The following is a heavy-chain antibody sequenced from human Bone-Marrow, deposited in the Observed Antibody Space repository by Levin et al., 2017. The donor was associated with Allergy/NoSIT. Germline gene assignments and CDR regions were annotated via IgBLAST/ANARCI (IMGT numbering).Heavy chain of an antibody. CDR2: ITGSGGST. V-gene: IGHV3-23*01. J-gene: IGHJ3*02. D-gene: IGHD2-15*01. Sequence: GGSLRLSCAASGFTFSSYAMSWVRQAPGKGREWVSAITGSGGSTYYADSVKGRFTISRDNSKNTLYLQMNSLRVEDTAVYYCAKDRGYCSGGSCYSDPIPDAFDIWGQGTMVTVSS. CDR1: GFTFSSYA. CDR3: AKDRGYCSGGSCYSDPIPDAFDI.